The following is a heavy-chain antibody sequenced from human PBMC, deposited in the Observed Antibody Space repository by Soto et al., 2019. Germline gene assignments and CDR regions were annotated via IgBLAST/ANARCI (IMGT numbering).Heavy chain of an antibody. D-gene: IGHD5-18*01. Sequence: QLQLQESGPGLVKPSETLSLTCTVSGDSISSSSYYWGWIRQPPGKGLEWIGVIYYSGNTYYSPSLKSRVNMSVDRPKNQFSLKLSSVTAADTAVYYYARLTRGYSYAFDYWGQGTLVTVSS. J-gene: IGHJ4*02. CDR3: ARLTRGYSYAFDY. CDR2: IYYSGNT. V-gene: IGHV4-39*01. CDR1: GDSISSSSYY.